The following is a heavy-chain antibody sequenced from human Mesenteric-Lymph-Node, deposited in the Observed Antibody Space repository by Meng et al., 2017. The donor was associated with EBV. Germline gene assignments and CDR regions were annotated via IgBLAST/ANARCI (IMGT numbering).Heavy chain of an antibody. J-gene: IGHJ4*02. Sequence: QVQLVGSGGGLVQPGGSLRLSCEASGVTLSDYYVTWIRQAPGKGLEWVSYISSSGAGTYYADSVRGRFSISRDNAKNSLYLEMNSLRVEDTAVYYCARERGWGFDYWGQGTLVTVSS. CDR3: ARERGWGFDY. V-gene: IGHV3-11*01. CDR1: GVTLSDYY. D-gene: IGHD6-19*01. CDR2: ISSSGAGT.